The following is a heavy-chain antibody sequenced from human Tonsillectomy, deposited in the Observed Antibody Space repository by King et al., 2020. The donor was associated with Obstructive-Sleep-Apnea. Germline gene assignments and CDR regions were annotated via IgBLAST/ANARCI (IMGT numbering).Heavy chain of an antibody. J-gene: IGHJ4*02. CDR2: IYYSGST. Sequence: QLQESGPGLVKPSETLSLTCTVSGGSISSYYWSWIRQPPGKGLEWIGYIYYSGSTNYNPSLKSRVTISVDTSKNQFSLKLSSGTASDTAVYYCARHQYYDSSVVVGFLAYWGQGTLVTVSS. CDR3: ARHQYYDSSVVVGFLAY. V-gene: IGHV4-59*01. CDR1: GGSISSYY. D-gene: IGHD3-22*01.